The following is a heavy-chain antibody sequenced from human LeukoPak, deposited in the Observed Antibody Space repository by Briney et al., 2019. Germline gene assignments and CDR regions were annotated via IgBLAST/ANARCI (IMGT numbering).Heavy chain of an antibody. D-gene: IGHD3-22*01. V-gene: IGHV4-59*08. J-gene: IGHJ4*02. Sequence: PSETLSLTCTVSGGSISSYYWSWIRQPPGKGLEWIGYIYYSGSTNYNPSLKSRVTLSVDTSRNQFSLKLSSVTAADTAVYYCARGSFYFDSSGYQYYFDYWGQGTLVTVSS. CDR3: ARGSFYFDSSGYQYYFDY. CDR2: IYYSGST. CDR1: GGSISSYY.